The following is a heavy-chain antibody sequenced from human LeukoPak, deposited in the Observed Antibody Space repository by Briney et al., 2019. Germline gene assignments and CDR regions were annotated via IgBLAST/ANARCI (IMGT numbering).Heavy chain of an antibody. J-gene: IGHJ4*02. CDR2: IYYSGST. Sequence: SETLSLTCTVSGGSISSGGYYWSWIRQHPGKGLEWIGYIYYSGSTYYNPSLESRVTISVDTSKNQFSLKLSSVTAADTAIYYCARVISGYYYKMDYWGQGTLVTVSS. CDR1: GGSISSGGYY. D-gene: IGHD3-22*01. CDR3: ARVISGYYYKMDY. V-gene: IGHV4-31*03.